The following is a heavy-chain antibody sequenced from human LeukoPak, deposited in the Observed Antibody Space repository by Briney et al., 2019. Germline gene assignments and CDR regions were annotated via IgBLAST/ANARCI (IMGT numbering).Heavy chain of an antibody. D-gene: IGHD2-15*01. CDR1: GGSISSYY. J-gene: IGHJ3*02. V-gene: IGHV4-59*01. CDR2: IYYSGNT. Sequence: SETLSLTCTVSGGSISSYYWSWIRQPPGKGLEWIGYIYYSGNTNYNPSLKSRVTISVDTSKDQFSLKLSSVTAADTAVYYCARSMGYCSGSNCYSKDAFDIWGQGTMVTVSS. CDR3: ARSMGYCSGSNCYSKDAFDI.